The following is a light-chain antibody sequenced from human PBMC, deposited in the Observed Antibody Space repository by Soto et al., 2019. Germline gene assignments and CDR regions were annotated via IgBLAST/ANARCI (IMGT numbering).Light chain of an antibody. Sequence: QSVLTQPPSASRSPGQPVTISCTGTSSDVGGYNYVSWYQQHPGKAPQLVIYGVNKRASGVPDRFSGSKSGNTASLTVSGLQAEDEADYYCSSYAGSNILYVFGTGTKVTV. CDR2: GVN. CDR1: SSDVGGYNY. V-gene: IGLV2-8*02. J-gene: IGLJ1*01. CDR3: SSYAGSNILYV.